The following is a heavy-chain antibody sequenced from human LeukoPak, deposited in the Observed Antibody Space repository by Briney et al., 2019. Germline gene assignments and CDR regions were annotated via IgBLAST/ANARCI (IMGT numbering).Heavy chain of an antibody. V-gene: IGHV3-15*01. Sequence: GGSLRLSCAASGFTFSNAWMSWVRQAPGKGLEWVGRIKSKTDGGTTDYAAPVKGRFTISRDDSKNTLYLQMNSLKTEDTAVYYCTTTASSSGWYQNYYFDYWGQGTLVTVSS. J-gene: IGHJ4*02. D-gene: IGHD6-19*01. CDR2: IKSKTDGGTT. CDR1: GFTFSNAW. CDR3: TTTASSSGWYQNYYFDY.